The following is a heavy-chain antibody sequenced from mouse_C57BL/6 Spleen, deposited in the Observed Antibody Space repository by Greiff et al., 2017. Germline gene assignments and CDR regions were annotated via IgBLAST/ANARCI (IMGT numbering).Heavy chain of an antibody. D-gene: IGHD3-3*01. CDR2: ISGGGGNT. J-gene: IGHJ1*03. CDR1: GFTFSSYT. Sequence: DVKLVESGGGLVKPGGSLKLSCAASGFTFSSYTMSWVRQTPEKRLEWVATISGGGGNTYYPDSVKGRFTISRDNAKNTLYLQMSSLRSEDTALYYCARQGTGWYFDVWGTGTTVTVAS. CDR3: ARQGTGWYFDV. V-gene: IGHV5-9*01.